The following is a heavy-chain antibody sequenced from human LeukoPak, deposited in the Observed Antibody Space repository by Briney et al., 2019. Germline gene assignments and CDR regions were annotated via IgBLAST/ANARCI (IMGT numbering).Heavy chain of an antibody. CDR2: ISSSGSTI. CDR3: AREAAAPLDY. Sequence: PGGSLRLSCAATGFTFSDYYMSWIRQAPGKGLGWVSYISSSGSTIYYADSVKGRLTISRDNAKNSLYLQMNSLRAEDTAVYYCAREAAAPLDYWGQGTLVTVSS. V-gene: IGHV3-11*01. D-gene: IGHD2-2*01. CDR1: GFTFSDYY. J-gene: IGHJ4*02.